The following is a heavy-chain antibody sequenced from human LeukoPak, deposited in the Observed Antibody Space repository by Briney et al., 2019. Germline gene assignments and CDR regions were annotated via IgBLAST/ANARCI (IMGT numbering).Heavy chain of an antibody. Sequence: GGSLRLSCAASGFTFSSYSINWVRQTPGKGLEWVSYISGSSSAIYYADSVKGRFTISRDNAKNSLYLQMNSLRAEDTAVYYCARSVVVTAIPGYWGQGTLVTVSS. CDR1: GFTFSSYS. V-gene: IGHV3-48*01. J-gene: IGHJ4*02. D-gene: IGHD2-21*02. CDR3: ARSVVVTAIPGY. CDR2: ISGSSSAI.